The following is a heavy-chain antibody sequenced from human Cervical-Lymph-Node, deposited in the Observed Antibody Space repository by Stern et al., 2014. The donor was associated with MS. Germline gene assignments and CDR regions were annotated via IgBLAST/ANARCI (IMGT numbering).Heavy chain of an antibody. Sequence: EEQLVESGGGFIQPGRSLRLSCAASGFRLADYAMHWVRQVPGQGLEWVSGMSWNSVKECYAYSVKCRFTISRYNAKNSLYLQMNSLRPEDTALYYCVRDRSPYFHGNNWFDPWGQGTLVSVSS. CDR1: GFRLADYA. V-gene: IGHV3-9*01. D-gene: IGHD3-9*01. CDR3: VRDRSPYFHGNNWFDP. CDR2: MSWNSVKE. J-gene: IGHJ5*02.